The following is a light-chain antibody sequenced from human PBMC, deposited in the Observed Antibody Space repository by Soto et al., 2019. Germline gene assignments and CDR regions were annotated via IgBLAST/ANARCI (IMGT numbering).Light chain of an antibody. CDR1: SSNIGKNY. V-gene: IGLV1-47*01. J-gene: IGLJ2*01. Sequence: QSVLTQPPSASGTPGQRVTISCSGSSSNIGKNYVYWYQQLPGTAPKPLIYRKNQRPSGVPDRCSGSKSGTSASLAISGVRSEDEADYYCAAWDASLSGPVFGGGTKLTVL. CDR2: RKN. CDR3: AAWDASLSGPV.